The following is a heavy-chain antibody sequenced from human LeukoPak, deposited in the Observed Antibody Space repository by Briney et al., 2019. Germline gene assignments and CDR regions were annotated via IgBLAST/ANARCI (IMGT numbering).Heavy chain of an antibody. D-gene: IGHD3-16*01. CDR1: GGSFSGYY. CDR2: INHSGST. Sequence: SETLSLTCAVYGGSFSGYYWSWLRQPPGKGLEWIGEINHSGSTNYNPSLKSRVTISVDTSKNQFSLKLSSVTAADTAVYYCARASSYDYVWDWGQGTLVTVSS. J-gene: IGHJ4*02. V-gene: IGHV4-34*01. CDR3: ARASSYDYVWD.